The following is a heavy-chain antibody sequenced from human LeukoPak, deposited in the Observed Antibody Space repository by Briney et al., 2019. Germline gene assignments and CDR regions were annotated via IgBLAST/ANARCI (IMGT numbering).Heavy chain of an antibody. J-gene: IGHJ1*01. D-gene: IGHD3-10*01. CDR3: ANRAGKGLYFQH. CDR1: GYTFTSCY. V-gene: IGHV1-46*01. CDR2: INPSGGST. Sequence: GASVKVSCKASGYTFTSCYMHWVRQAPGQGLEWMGIINPSGGSTSYAQKFQGRVTMTRDTSTSTVYMELSSLRSEDTAVYYCANRAGKGLYFQHWGQGTLVTVSS.